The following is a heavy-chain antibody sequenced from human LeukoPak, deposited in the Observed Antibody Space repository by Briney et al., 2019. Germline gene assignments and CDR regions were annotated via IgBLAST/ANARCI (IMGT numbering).Heavy chain of an antibody. J-gene: IGHJ6*03. V-gene: IGHV1-18*01. Sequence: SSGKVCCKAAGYTFTCYGIRGGRQAPGQGLGWMGWINVYDGNPNYAQKLQGRVTMTTDTSTSTAYMELRSLRSDDTAVYYCARISPKGPIGVFYYYYYMDVWGKGTTVTVSS. CDR1: GYTFTCYG. D-gene: IGHD2-8*01. CDR3: ARISPKGPIGVFYYYYYMDV. CDR2: INVYDGNP.